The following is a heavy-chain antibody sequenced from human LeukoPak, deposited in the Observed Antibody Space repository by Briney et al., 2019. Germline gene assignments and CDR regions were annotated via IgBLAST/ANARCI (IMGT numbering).Heavy chain of an antibody. CDR3: AELGITMFGGV. V-gene: IGHV3-23*01. CDR1: GFTFSSYG. CDR2: ISASGDNI. J-gene: IGHJ6*04. Sequence: QPGGSLRLSCAASGFTFSSYGMTWVRQAPGKGLEWVSGISASGDNIDYADSVKGRFTISRDNAKNSLYLQMNSLRAEDKAVYYCAELGITMFGGVWGKGTTVTISS. D-gene: IGHD3-10*02.